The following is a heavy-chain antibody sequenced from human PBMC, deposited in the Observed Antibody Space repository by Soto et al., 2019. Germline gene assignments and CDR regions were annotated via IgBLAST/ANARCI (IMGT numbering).Heavy chain of an antibody. Sequence: LSLTCAVYGGSFSGYYWSWIRQPPGKGLEWIGEINHSGSTNYNPSLKSRVTISVDTSKNQFSLKLSSVTAADTAVYYCARGVDYYGSGSYYFYYGMDVWGQGTTVTVSS. CDR2: INHSGST. D-gene: IGHD3-10*01. CDR1: GGSFSGYY. V-gene: IGHV4-34*01. J-gene: IGHJ6*02. CDR3: ARGVDYYGSGSYYFYYGMDV.